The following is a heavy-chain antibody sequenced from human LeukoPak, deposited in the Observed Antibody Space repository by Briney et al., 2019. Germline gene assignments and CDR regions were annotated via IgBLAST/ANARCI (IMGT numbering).Heavy chain of an antibody. CDR2: INHSGST. D-gene: IGHD3-3*01. CDR3: ARETSLRYFDY. J-gene: IGHJ4*02. CDR1: GGSFSGYY. V-gene: IGHV4-34*01. Sequence: SETLSLTCAVYGGSFSGYYWSWIRQPPGKGLEWIGEINHSGSTNYNPSLKSRVTISVDTSKNQFSLKLSSVTAADTAVYYCARETSLRYFDYWGQGTLVTVSS.